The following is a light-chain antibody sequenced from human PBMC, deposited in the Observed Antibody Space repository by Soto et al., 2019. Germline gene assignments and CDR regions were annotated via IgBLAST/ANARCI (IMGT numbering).Light chain of an antibody. CDR2: GAF. CDR1: QSVSSD. J-gene: IGKJ4*01. Sequence: EIVMTQSPATLSMFPGERATLSCRASQSVSSDLGWYQQKPGQAPRLLIHGAFTRATGVPARFSGSGSGTEFTLTISSLQSEDSAVYYCQQYNDWPLTFGGGTKVDTK. V-gene: IGKV3-15*01. CDR3: QQYNDWPLT.